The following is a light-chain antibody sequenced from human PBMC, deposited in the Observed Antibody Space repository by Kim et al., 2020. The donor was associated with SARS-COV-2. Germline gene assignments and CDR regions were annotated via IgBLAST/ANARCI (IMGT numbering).Light chain of an antibody. CDR3: QQYEKFLLS. J-gene: IGKJ4*01. CDR1: QDIGTY. V-gene: IGKV1-33*01. CDR2: DAS. Sequence: DIQMTQSPSSLSASVGDRVTITCRASQDIGTYVNWYQQKPGKAPELLIHDASNLKTGVPSRFSGSGSGTDFTFSISNLQPEDVATYYCQQYEKFLLSFGGGTKVDIK.